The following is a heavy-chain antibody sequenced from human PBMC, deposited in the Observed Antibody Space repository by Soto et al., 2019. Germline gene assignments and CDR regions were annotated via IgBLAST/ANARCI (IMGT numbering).Heavy chain of an antibody. D-gene: IGHD7-27*01. J-gene: IGHJ4*02. CDR2: IYWDDDK. CDR3: AHRSASISDWGFDN. V-gene: IGHV2-5*02. Sequence: QITLKESGPTLVKPTQTLTLTCTFSGFSLKTYRVGVGWIRQPPGKALEWLALIYWDDDKRYSPSLNSRLTITKDTSKNQVVLTMTNMDPVDTATYYCAHRSASISDWGFDNWGQGTLVTVSS. CDR1: GFSLKTYRVG.